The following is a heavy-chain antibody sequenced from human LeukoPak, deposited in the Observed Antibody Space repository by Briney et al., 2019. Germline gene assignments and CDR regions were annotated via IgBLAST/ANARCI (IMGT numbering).Heavy chain of an antibody. CDR1: GFTFSSYW. CDR2: IKQDGSEK. V-gene: IGHV3-7*01. D-gene: IGHD2-2*01. CDR3: ARVHCSGTSCYSPY. J-gene: IGHJ4*02. Sequence: GGSLRLSCAASGFTFSSYWMSWVRQAPGKGLEWVANIKQDGSEKYYVDSVKGRFTISRDNAKNSLYLQMNSLRAEDTAVYYCARVHCSGTSCYSPYWGQGTLVTVSS.